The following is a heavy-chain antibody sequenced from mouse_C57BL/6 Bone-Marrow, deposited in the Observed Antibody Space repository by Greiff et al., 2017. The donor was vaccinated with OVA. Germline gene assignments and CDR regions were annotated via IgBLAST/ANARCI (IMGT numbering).Heavy chain of an antibody. Sequence: EVQLVESGGGLVQSGRSLRLSCATSGFTFSDFYMEWVRQAPGKGLEWIAARRNKANDYTTEYSASVKGRFIVSRDTSQSILYLQMNALRAEDTAIYYCARDGGPYAMDYWGQGTSVTVSS. CDR1: GFTFSDFY. CDR2: RRNKANDYTT. J-gene: IGHJ4*01. D-gene: IGHD1-1*02. CDR3: ARDGGPYAMDY. V-gene: IGHV7-1*01.